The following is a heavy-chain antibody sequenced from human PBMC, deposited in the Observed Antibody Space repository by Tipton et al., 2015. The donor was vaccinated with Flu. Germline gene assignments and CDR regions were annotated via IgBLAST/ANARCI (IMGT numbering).Heavy chain of an antibody. J-gene: IGHJ4*02. D-gene: IGHD2-8*02. V-gene: IGHV3-49*03. CDR2: IKSKVNGGTA. CDR1: GFTFGDYA. Sequence: RSLRLSCTTSGFTFGDYAMSWFRQAPGKGLEWVGFIKSKVNGGTADYAASVKGRFTISRDDSKSIAYLQMNNLKTEDTAVYYCTLRYCTADVCNWGQGTLVTVSS. CDR3: TLRYCTADVCN.